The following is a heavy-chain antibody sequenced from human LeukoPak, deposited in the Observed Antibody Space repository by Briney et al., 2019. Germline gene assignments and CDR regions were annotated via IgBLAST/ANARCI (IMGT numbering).Heavy chain of an antibody. J-gene: IGHJ6*03. CDR2: IFYGGST. CDR3: ARVPVLRFLEWLTPPQYYYYMDV. D-gene: IGHD3-3*01. Sequence: PSETLSLTCTVSGGSISGYYWSWIRQPPGKGLECIGYIFYGGSTNYNPSLKSRVTISVDTSKNQFSLKLSSVTDADMAVYYCARVPVLRFLEWLTPPQYYYYMDVWGKGTTVTVSS. V-gene: IGHV4-59*12. CDR1: GGSISGYY.